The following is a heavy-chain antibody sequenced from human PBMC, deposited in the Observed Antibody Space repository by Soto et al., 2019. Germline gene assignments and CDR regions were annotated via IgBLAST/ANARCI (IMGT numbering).Heavy chain of an antibody. CDR2: IYYSGST. J-gene: IGHJ3*02. CDR1: GGSISSGGYY. CDR3: ASNAGDMIFGVVIMGAFNI. D-gene: IGHD3-3*01. V-gene: IGHV4-31*03. Sequence: QVQLQESGPGLVKPSQTLSLTCTVSGGSISSGGYYWSWIRQHPGKGLEWIGYIYYSGSTYYNPSLKSRVNISVDTSKNQFSLKLSSVSAADTAVYYCASNAGDMIFGVVIMGAFNIWGQGTMVTVSS.